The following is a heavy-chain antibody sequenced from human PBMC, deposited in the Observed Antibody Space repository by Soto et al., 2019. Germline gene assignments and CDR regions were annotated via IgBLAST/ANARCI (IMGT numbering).Heavy chain of an antibody. CDR2: IYSGGGI. V-gene: IGHV3-66*01. CDR1: GFTVGNYY. Sequence: EVQLLESGGALVQPGGSLRLSCSSSGFTVGNYYMIWVRQAPGKGLEWVTLIYSGGGIYYADSVRGRFTISRDSSKNTLYLQMNSLRVEDTAVYYCATSPSVGVWGQGTTVTVSS. CDR3: ATSPSVGV. J-gene: IGHJ6*02.